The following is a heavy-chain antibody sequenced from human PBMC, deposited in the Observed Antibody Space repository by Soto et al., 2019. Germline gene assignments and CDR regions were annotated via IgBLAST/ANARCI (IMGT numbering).Heavy chain of an antibody. D-gene: IGHD2-2*01. Sequence: EVQLLESGGGLVQAGGSLRLSCSGSGFRFSTYTMNCVRQARGKGLEWVSGIYGNGAGTFYGESMKGRVTISRDNSKNMVFLQMNSLTPEDTGVYYCAKDRVPDSRWNFDYWGQGILVTVSS. V-gene: IGHV3-23*01. J-gene: IGHJ4*02. CDR1: GFRFSTYT. CDR2: IYGNGAGT. CDR3: AKDRVPDSRWNFDY.